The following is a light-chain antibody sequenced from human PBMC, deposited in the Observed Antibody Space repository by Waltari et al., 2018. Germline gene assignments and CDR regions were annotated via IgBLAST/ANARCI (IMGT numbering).Light chain of an antibody. V-gene: IGLV7-46*01. CDR2: ATS. CDR1: TGPVTRGHY. J-gene: IGLJ2*01. Sequence: QAVVTHEPSLTVSPGGTVTLTCASSTGPVTRGHYPYWFQQKPGQAPRTLIYATSNKHSWTPVRFSGSLLGGKAALTLSGAQPEDEADYYCLISFGGAEEIFGGGTKLTVL. CDR3: LISFGGAEEI.